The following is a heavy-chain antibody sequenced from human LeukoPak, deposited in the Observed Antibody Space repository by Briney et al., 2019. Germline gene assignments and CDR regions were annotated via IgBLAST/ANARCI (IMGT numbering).Heavy chain of an antibody. V-gene: IGHV3-23*01. J-gene: IGHJ6*03. CDR2: ISGSGGST. CDR3: AKSYSGSYYYYYMDV. D-gene: IGHD1-26*01. CDR1: GITFSSYA. Sequence: EGSLRLSCAASGITFSSYAMSWVRQAPGKGPEWVSAISGSGGSTYYADSVKGRFTISRDNSKNTLYPQMNSLRAEDTAVYYCAKSYSGSYYYYYMDVWGKGTTVTVSS.